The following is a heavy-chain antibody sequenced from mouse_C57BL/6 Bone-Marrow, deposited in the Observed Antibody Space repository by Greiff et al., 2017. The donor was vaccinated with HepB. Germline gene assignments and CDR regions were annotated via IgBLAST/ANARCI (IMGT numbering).Heavy chain of an antibody. V-gene: IGHV5-9-1*02. Sequence: EVMLVESGEGLVKPGGSLKLSCAASGFTFSSYAMSWVRQTPEKRLEWVAYISSGGDYIYYADTVKGRFTISRDNARNTLYLQMSSLKSEDTAMYYCTRGPIFLRWGAMDYWGQGTSVTVSS. D-gene: IGHD1-1*01. CDR3: TRGPIFLRWGAMDY. J-gene: IGHJ4*01. CDR1: GFTFSSYA. CDR2: ISSGGDYI.